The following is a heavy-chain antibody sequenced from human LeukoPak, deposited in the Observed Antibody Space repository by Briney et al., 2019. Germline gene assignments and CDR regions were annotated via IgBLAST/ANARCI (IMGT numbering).Heavy chain of an antibody. CDR2: IKQDGSEK. Sequence: LGGSLRLSCAASGFTFSSYWMSWVRQAPGKGLERVANIKQDGSEKYYVDSVKGRFTISRDNSKNTLYLQMNSLRAEDTAVYYCAKPYSSGWYFFDYWGQGTLVTVSS. CDR1: GFTFSSYW. V-gene: IGHV3-7*03. D-gene: IGHD6-19*01. J-gene: IGHJ4*02. CDR3: AKPYSSGWYFFDY.